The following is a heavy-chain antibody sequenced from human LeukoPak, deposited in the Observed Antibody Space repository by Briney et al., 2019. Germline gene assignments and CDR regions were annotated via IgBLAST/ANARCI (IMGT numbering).Heavy chain of an antibody. Sequence: HPSETLSLTCTVSGYSIISDYFWGWIRQPPGKGLEWIGTIYHSGSTYYSPSLKSRVTVSVDTSKNEFSLKLSSVTAADTAVYFCARGIVGSRDFYFRYYFDYWGQGTLVTVSS. V-gene: IGHV4-38-2*02. CDR1: GYSIISDYF. CDR2: IYHSGST. CDR3: ARGIVGSRDFYFRYYFDY. D-gene: IGHD3/OR15-3a*01. J-gene: IGHJ4*02.